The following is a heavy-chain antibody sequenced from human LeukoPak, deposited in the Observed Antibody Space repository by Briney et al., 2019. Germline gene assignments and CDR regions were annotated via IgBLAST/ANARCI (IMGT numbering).Heavy chain of an antibody. CDR3: ARDSGTAFDY. CDR1: GFTFSSYS. Sequence: GGSLRLSCAASGFTFSSYSMNWVRQAPGKGLEWVSSISSSSSYVYYADSVKGRFTISRDNAKNSLYLQMNSLRAEDTAVYYCARDSGTAFDYWGQGTLVTVSS. CDR2: ISSSSSYV. V-gene: IGHV3-21*01. J-gene: IGHJ4*02.